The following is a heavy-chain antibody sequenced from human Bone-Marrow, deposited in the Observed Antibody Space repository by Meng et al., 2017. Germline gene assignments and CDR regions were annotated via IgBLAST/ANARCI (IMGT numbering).Heavy chain of an antibody. CDR1: GFSFTDAW. J-gene: IGHJ4*02. V-gene: IGHV3-15*01. CDR3: ATGAAAADH. CDR2: IKSNSDGGTT. Sequence: VWLVESGGGLVKPGGSLRLSCVASGFSFTDAWMSWVRQAPGKGLEWVGRIKSNSDGGTTDYAAPVKGRFTISRDDSKNTLYLQMNSLITEDTAVYFCATGAAAADHWGQGTLVTVSS. D-gene: IGHD6-13*01.